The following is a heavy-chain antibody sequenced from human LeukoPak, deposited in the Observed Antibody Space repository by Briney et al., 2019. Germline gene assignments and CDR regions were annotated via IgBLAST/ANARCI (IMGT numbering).Heavy chain of an antibody. V-gene: IGHV4-34*01. Sequence: SETLSLTCAVYGGCFSGYYWSWIRQPPGKGLEWIGEINHSGSTNYNPSLKSRVTISVDTSKNQFSLKLSSVTAADTAVYYCARGQRWYPRWGQGTLVTVSS. CDR1: GGCFSGYY. J-gene: IGHJ4*02. CDR3: ARGQRWYPR. CDR2: INHSGST. D-gene: IGHD4-23*01.